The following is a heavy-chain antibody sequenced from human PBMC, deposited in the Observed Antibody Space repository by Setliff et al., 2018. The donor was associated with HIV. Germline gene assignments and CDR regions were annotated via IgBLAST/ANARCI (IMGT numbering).Heavy chain of an antibody. Sequence: PSETLSLTCTVSGGSISSYYWSWIRQPPGKGLEWIGYVYYTGSTNYNPSLKSRVTISIDTSKNQFSLKLSSVTAADTAVYCCARHQGKYYDSSGYSGWFFDLWGRGTLVTVSS. D-gene: IGHD3-22*01. CDR2: VYYTGST. CDR1: GGSISSYY. J-gene: IGHJ2*01. CDR3: ARHQGKYYDSSGYSGWFFDL. V-gene: IGHV4-59*08.